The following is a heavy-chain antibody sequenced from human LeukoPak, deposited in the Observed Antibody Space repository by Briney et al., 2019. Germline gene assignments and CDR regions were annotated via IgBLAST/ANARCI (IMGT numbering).Heavy chain of an antibody. CDR3: RYYYGSGSSGDDY. CDR1: GGTFSSYA. Sequence: SVKVSCKASGGTFSSYAISWVRQAPGQGLEWMGGIIPIFGTANYAQKFQGRVTITRDTSASTAYMELSSLRSEDTAVYYCRYYYGSGSSGDDYWGQGTLVTVSS. D-gene: IGHD3-10*01. V-gene: IGHV1-69*05. CDR2: IIPIFGTA. J-gene: IGHJ4*02.